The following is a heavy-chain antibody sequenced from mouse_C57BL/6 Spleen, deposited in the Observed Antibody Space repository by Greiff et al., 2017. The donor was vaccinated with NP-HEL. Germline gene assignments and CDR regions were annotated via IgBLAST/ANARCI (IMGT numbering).Heavy chain of an antibody. CDR1: GYTFTSYW. Sequence: VQLQQPGAELVRPGSSVKLSCKASGYTFTSYWMHWVKQRPIQGLEWIGNIYPSDSETHYIQKFKDKATLTVDKSSSTAYMQLSSLTSEDSAVYYCARRESYGSSLYWYFDVWGKGTTVTVSS. V-gene: IGHV1-52*01. D-gene: IGHD1-1*01. CDR2: IYPSDSET. CDR3: ARRESYGSSLYWYFDV. J-gene: IGHJ1*03.